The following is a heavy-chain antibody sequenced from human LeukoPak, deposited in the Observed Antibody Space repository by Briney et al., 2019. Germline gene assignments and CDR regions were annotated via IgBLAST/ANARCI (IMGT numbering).Heavy chain of an antibody. CDR3: AREGYCRDDTCLSYVAFDI. Sequence: GGSLRLSCAASGFAFSSFEMNWVRQAPGKGLEWVSYISSRATNIYYADCVKGRFTISRDNAKNSLYLQMNSLRAEDTAVYYCAREGYCRDDTCLSYVAFDIWGQGTMVTVSS. CDR1: GFAFSSFE. D-gene: IGHD2-15*01. V-gene: IGHV3-48*03. CDR2: ISSRATNI. J-gene: IGHJ3*02.